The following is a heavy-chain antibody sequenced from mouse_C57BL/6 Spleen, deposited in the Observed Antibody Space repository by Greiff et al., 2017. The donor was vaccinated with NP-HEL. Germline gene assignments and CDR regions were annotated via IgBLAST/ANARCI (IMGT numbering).Heavy chain of an antibody. J-gene: IGHJ2*01. D-gene: IGHD2-3*01. CDR1: GYTFTSYW. Sequence: QVQLQQSGAELVKPGASVKLSCKASGYTFTSYWMHWVKQRPGQGLEWIGMIHPNSGSTNYNEKFKSKATLTVDKSSSTAYMQLSSLTSEDSAVYYCAPYEGDYFDYWGQGTTLTVSS. CDR3: APYEGDYFDY. CDR2: IHPNSGST. V-gene: IGHV1-64*01.